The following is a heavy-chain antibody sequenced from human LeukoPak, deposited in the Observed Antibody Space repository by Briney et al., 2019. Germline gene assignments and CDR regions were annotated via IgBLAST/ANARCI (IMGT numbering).Heavy chain of an antibody. J-gene: IGHJ4*02. CDR2: INPSGGST. CDR3: ARFSYGGGGYFDY. D-gene: IGHD5-18*01. CDR1: GYTFTSYY. V-gene: IGHV1-46*04. Sequence: ASVKVSCKASGYTFTSYYIHWVRQAPGQGLEWMGIINPSGGSTSYAQKLQGRVTMTRDTSTSTVYMELSSLRSEDTAVYYCARFSYGGGGYFDYWGQGTLVTVS.